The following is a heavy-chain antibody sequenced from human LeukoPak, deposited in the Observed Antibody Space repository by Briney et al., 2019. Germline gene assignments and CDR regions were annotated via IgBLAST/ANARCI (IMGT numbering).Heavy chain of an antibody. V-gene: IGHV1-2*02. D-gene: IGHD3-22*01. Sequence: GASVKVPCKASGYTFTGYYMHWVRQAPGQGLEWMGWINPNSGGTNYAQKFQGRVTMTRDTSISTAHMELSRLRSDDTAVYYCASDYDSSGYYSNAFDVWGQGTMVTVSS. CDR2: INPNSGGT. CDR3: ASDYDSSGYYSNAFDV. CDR1: GYTFTGYY. J-gene: IGHJ3*01.